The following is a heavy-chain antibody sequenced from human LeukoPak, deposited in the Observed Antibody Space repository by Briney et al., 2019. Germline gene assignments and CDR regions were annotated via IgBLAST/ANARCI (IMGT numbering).Heavy chain of an antibody. CDR3: ARAASDSRHYYYYYMDV. Sequence: ASVKVSCKASGYTFTSYYMHWVRQAPGQGLEWMGIINPSGGSTSYAQKFQGRVTMTRDMSTSTVYMELSSLRSEDTAVYYCARAASDSRHYYYYYMDVWGKGTTVTVSS. D-gene: IGHD2-21*02. J-gene: IGHJ6*03. CDR2: INPSGGST. CDR1: GYTFTSYY. V-gene: IGHV1-46*01.